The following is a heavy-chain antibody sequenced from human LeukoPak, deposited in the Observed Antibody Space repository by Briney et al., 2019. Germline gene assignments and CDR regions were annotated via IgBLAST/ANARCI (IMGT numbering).Heavy chain of an antibody. D-gene: IGHD4-17*01. CDR2: INPSGGST. CDR1: GYTFTGYY. J-gene: IGHJ5*02. CDR3: AREVEVYTVTTKGWFDP. Sequence: ASVKVSCKGSGYTFTGYYMHWVRQAPGQGLEWMGIINPSGGSTSYAQKFQGRVTMTRDTSTSTVYMELSSLRSEDTAVYYCAREVEVYTVTTKGWFDPWGQGTLVTVSS. V-gene: IGHV1-46*01.